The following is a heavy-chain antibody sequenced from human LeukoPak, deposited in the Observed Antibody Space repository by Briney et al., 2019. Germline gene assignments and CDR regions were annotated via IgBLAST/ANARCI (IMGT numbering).Heavy chain of an antibody. D-gene: IGHD6-19*01. V-gene: IGHV4-59*08. Sequence: PSETLSLTCTVSGGSISSYYWSWIRQPPGKGLEWIGYIYYSGSTNYNPSLKSRVTISVDTSKNQFSLKLSSVTAADTAVYYCARGYSSHYYYYGMDVWGQGTTVTVSS. CDR1: GGSISSYY. CDR3: ARGYSSHYYYYGMDV. J-gene: IGHJ6*02. CDR2: IYYSGST.